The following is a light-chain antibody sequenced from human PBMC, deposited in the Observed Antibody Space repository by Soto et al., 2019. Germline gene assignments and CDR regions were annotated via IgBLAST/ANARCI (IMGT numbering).Light chain of an antibody. CDR2: DVS. CDR3: SSYTSTSSYV. Sequence: QSVLTQPASVSGSPGQSITISCTGTSSDVGGYNYVCWYQQHPGKAPKLVISDVSHRPSGVSDRFSGSKSGNTASLSISGLQAEDEADYYCSSYTSTSSYVFGTGTKLTVL. V-gene: IGLV2-14*01. CDR1: SSDVGGYNY. J-gene: IGLJ1*01.